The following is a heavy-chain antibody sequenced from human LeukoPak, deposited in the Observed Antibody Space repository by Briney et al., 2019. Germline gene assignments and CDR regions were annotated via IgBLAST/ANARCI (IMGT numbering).Heavy chain of an antibody. CDR3: ARDGDIVGATGYVDY. V-gene: IGHV1-18*01. CDR1: GYTFTSYG. J-gene: IGHJ4*02. CDR2: ISAYNGNT. D-gene: IGHD1-26*01. Sequence: ASVKVSCKASGYTFTSYGISWVRQAPGQGLEWMGWISAYNGNTNYAQKLQGRVTMTTDTSTSTAYMELRSLRSDGTAVYYCARDGDIVGATGYVDYWGQGTLVTVSS.